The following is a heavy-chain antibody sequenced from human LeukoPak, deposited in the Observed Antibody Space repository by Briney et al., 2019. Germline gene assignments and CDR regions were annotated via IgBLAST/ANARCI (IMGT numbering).Heavy chain of an antibody. D-gene: IGHD2-15*01. J-gene: IGHJ4*02. CDR1: GLTFSDYS. CDR2: ISSSSSTI. V-gene: IGHV3-48*01. Sequence: GGSLRLSCVASGLTFSDYSINWVRQAPGKGLEWVSYISSSSSTIYYADSVKGRFTISRDNAKNSLYLQMNSLRAEDTAVYYCARGLYCSGGSCYGRFDYWGQGTLVTVSS. CDR3: ARGLYCSGGSCYGRFDY.